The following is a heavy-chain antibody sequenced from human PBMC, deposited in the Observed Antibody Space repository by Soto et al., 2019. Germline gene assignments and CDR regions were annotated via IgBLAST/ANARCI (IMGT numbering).Heavy chain of an antibody. Sequence: ETLSLTCAVYGGSFGGFYLSWFRQPPGKGLEWIGEITHSGSNTYNPSLKRRVTISVDKSKQQFSLKLPSVTAADTAVYYCATEYWTRINSFNSQVDPWGHGTLVTVSS. CDR3: ATEYWTRINSFNSQVDP. J-gene: IGHJ5*02. D-gene: IGHD2-8*01. CDR2: ITHSGSN. CDR1: GGSFGGFY. V-gene: IGHV4-34*01.